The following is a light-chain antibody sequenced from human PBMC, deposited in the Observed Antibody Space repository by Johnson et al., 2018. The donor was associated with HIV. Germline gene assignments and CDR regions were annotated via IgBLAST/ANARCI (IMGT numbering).Light chain of an antibody. CDR2: DNN. CDR3: ESWASSLSGYYV. J-gene: IGLJ1*01. Sequence: QAVLTQPPSVSAAPGQKVTISCSGSSSNIGNNYVSWYQQLPGTAPKLLIYDNNKRPSGIPDRFSGSKSGTSATLGITGLQTGDEADYYCESWASSLSGYYVFGTRTKLTVL. V-gene: IGLV1-51*01. CDR1: SSNIGNNY.